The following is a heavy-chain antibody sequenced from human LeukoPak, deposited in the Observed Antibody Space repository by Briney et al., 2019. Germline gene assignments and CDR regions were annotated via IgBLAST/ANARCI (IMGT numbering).Heavy chain of an antibody. Sequence: GGSLRLSCAASGFTFSSYSMNWVRQAPGKGLEWVAVISYDGSNKYYADSVKGRFTISRDNSKNTLYLQMNSLRAEDTAVYYCAKEEQWLFDYWGQGTLVTVSS. CDR1: GFTFSSYS. CDR3: AKEEQWLFDY. J-gene: IGHJ4*02. CDR2: ISYDGSNK. D-gene: IGHD6-19*01. V-gene: IGHV3-30*18.